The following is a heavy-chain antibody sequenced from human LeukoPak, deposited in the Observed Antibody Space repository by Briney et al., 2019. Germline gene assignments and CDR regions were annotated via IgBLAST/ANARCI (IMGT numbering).Heavy chain of an antibody. CDR2: IYYSGST. V-gene: IGHV4-39*01. Sequence: ETLSLTCTVSGGSISSSSYYWGWIRQPPGKGLEWIGSIYYSGSTYYNPSLKGRVTISVDTSKNQFSLKLSSVTAADTAVYYCARRTTAAWVENWFDPWGQGTLVTVSS. CDR3: ARRTTAAWVENWFDP. CDR1: GGSISSSSYY. J-gene: IGHJ5*02. D-gene: IGHD6-13*01.